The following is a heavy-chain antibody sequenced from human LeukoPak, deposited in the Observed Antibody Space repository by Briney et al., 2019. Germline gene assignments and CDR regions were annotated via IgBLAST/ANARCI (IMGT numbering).Heavy chain of an antibody. V-gene: IGHV4-61*02. CDR3: ARVNYYDSSGYYSLHYYYYMDV. D-gene: IGHD3-22*01. CDR2: IYTSGSI. Sequence: SQTLSLTCTVSNGSISSDTYFWSWIRQPAGKGLEWIGRIYTSGSITYNPSLKSRVTISVDTSKNQFSLKLSSVTAADTAAYYCARVNYYDSSGYYSLHYYYYMDVWGKGTTVTVSS. CDR1: NGSISSDTYF. J-gene: IGHJ6*03.